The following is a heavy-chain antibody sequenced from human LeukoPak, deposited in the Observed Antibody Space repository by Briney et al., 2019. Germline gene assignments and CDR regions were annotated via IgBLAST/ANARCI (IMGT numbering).Heavy chain of an antibody. CDR2: IFYNGAT. J-gene: IGHJ4*02. V-gene: IGHV4-31*11. CDR3: ARLQGSRTATVDF. D-gene: IGHD1-26*01. CDR1: GGSISSGGYY. Sequence: SQTLSLTCAVSGGSISSGGYYWSWIRQHPGEGLEWIGYIFYNGATDYNPSLKGRVSISLDTSQNQFSLNLYSVTPADTAVYYCARLQGSRTATVDFWGQGTLLTVSA.